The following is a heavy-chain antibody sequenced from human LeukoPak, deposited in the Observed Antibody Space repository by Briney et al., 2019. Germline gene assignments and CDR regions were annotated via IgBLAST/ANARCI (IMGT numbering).Heavy chain of an antibody. J-gene: IGHJ6*04. V-gene: IGHV3-48*03. CDR2: ISSSGSTI. CDR1: GFTFSSYE. CDR3: AELGITMIGGV. D-gene: IGHD3-10*02. Sequence: GGSLRLSCAASGFTFSSYEMNWVRQAPGKGLEWVSYISSSGSTIYYADSVKGRFTISRDNAKNSLYLKMSRLRAEDTAVYYCAELGITMIGGVWGKGTTVTISS.